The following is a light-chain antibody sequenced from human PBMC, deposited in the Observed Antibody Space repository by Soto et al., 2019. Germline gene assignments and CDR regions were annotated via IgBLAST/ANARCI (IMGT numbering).Light chain of an antibody. CDR1: QSISSY. Sequence: DIQMTQSPSSLSASVGDIVTITCRASQSISSYLNWYQQKPGKAPKLLIYAASSLQSGVPSRFSGSGSGTDFTLTISSRQPEDFSTYYCQQSYSTPLTFGGGTKVEIK. V-gene: IGKV1-39*01. CDR3: QQSYSTPLT. CDR2: AAS. J-gene: IGKJ4*01.